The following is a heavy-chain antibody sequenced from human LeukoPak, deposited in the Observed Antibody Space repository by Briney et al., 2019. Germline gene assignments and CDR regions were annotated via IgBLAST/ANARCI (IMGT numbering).Heavy chain of an antibody. CDR2: IYYSGST. CDR3: ARGDYYYYYYMDV. CDR1: AGSITNYY. V-gene: IGHV4-59*08. J-gene: IGHJ6*03. Sequence: PSETLSLTCTVSAGSITNYYWSWIRQPPGKGLEWIGHIYYSGSTNYNPSLKSRVTISVDTSKNQFSLKLSSVTAADTAVYYCARGDYYYYYYMDVWGKGTTVTISS.